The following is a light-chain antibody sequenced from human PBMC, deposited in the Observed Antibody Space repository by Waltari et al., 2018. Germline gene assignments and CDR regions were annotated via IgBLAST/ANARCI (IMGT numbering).Light chain of an antibody. CDR2: DDN. CDR3: SSYASSSIWV. Sequence: QSALTQPASVSGSPGQSITISCTGSSSDVGSDNPVSWYQQHPGQAPKVMIYDDNSRPSGVSDRFSGSKSGNTASLTISGLQAEDEADYYCSSYASSSIWVFGGGTKLTVL. CDR1: SSDVGSDNP. V-gene: IGLV2-23*01. J-gene: IGLJ2*01.